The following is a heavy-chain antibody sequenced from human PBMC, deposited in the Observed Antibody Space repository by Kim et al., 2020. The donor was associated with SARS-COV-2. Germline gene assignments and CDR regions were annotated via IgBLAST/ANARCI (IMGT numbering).Heavy chain of an antibody. J-gene: IGHJ5*02. D-gene: IGHD1-20*01. V-gene: IGHV3-11*01. CDR3: ARLKITLTNWFDP. CDR1: GFTFSDYY. Sequence: GGSLRLSCAASGFTFSDYYMSWIRQAPGKGLEWVSYISSSGSTIYYADSVKGRFTISRDNAKNSLYLQMNSLRAEDTAVYYCARLKITLTNWFDPWGQGTLVTVSS. CDR2: ISSSGSTI.